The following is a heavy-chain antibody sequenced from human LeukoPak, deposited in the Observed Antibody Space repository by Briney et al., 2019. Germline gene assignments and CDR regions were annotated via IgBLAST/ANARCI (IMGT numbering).Heavy chain of an antibody. D-gene: IGHD6-13*01. V-gene: IGHV3-30*04. Sequence: PGGSLRLSCAASGFTFSSYAMHWVRQAPGKGPEWVAVISYDGSNKYYADSVKGRFTISRDNSKNTLYLQMNSLRAEDTAVYYCARGSSWLTLDAFDIWGQGTMVTVSS. J-gene: IGHJ3*02. CDR1: GFTFSSYA. CDR3: ARGSSWLTLDAFDI. CDR2: ISYDGSNK.